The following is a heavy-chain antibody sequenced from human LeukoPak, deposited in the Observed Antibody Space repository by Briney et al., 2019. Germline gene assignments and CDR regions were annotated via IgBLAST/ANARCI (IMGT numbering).Heavy chain of an antibody. D-gene: IGHD2-8*01. V-gene: IGHV1-2*02. CDR1: GYTFTGYY. CDR2: INPNSGGT. J-gene: IGHJ5*02. CDR3: ARGIVLMVYAMSGTSPYNWFDP. Sequence: GASVKVSCKASGYTFTGYYMHWVRQAPGQGLEWMGWINPNSGGTNYAQKFQGRVTMTRDTSISTAYMELSRLRSEDTAVYYCARGIVLMVYAMSGTSPYNWFDPWGQGTLVTVSS.